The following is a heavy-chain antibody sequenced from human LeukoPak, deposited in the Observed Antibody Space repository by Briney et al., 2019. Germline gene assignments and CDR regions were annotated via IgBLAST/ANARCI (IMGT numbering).Heavy chain of an antibody. V-gene: IGHV3-7*01. CDR1: EFTFSSYW. J-gene: IGHJ1*01. CDR3: STDDYDFWSGFEYFQH. Sequence: GGSLRLSCAASEFTFSSYWMSWVRQAPGKGLEWVANIKQDGSEKYYVDSVKGRFTISRDNPKNSLYLQMNSLRAEDTAVYYCSTDDYDFWSGFEYFQHWGQGTLVTVSS. D-gene: IGHD3-3*01. CDR2: IKQDGSEK.